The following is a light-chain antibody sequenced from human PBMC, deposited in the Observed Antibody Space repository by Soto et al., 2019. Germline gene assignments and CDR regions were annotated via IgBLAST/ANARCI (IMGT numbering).Light chain of an antibody. Sequence: EIVMTQSPATLSMFPGERATLSCRASQSVSSDLGRYQQKPGQAPRLLIHGAFIRAAGVPARFSGSGSGTEFTLTISSLQSEDSAVYYCQQYNDWPLTFGGGTKVEIQ. CDR2: GAF. CDR3: QQYNDWPLT. J-gene: IGKJ4*01. V-gene: IGKV3-15*01. CDR1: QSVSSD.